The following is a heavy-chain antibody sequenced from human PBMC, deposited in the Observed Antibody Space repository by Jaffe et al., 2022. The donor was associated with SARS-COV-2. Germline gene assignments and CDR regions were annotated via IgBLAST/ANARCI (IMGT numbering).Heavy chain of an antibody. J-gene: IGHJ4*02. CDR1: GYIFASSW. D-gene: IGHD3-10*01. CDR2: IYPRDSNT. CDR3: ARLFGSGGTFDQ. Sequence: EVQLVQSGAEVKKPGESLQISCKGSGYIFASSWIAWVRQMPGKGLEWMGIIYPRDSNTRYSPSFQGQVTMSADKSINTAYLQWSSLRASDAAIYYCARLFGSGGTFDQWGQGTLVTVSS. V-gene: IGHV5-51*01.